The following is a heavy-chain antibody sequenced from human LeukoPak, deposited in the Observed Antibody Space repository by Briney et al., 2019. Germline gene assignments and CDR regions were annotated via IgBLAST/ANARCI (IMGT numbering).Heavy chain of an antibody. V-gene: IGHV1-2*02. Sequence: ASVKVSCKASGYTFTGYYMHWVRQAPGQGLEWMGWINPNSGGTNYAQKFQGRATMTRDTSISTAYMELSRLRSDDTAVYYCARGDYGDYEPLGDYWGQGTLVTVSS. CDR2: INPNSGGT. CDR1: GYTFTGYY. J-gene: IGHJ4*02. CDR3: ARGDYGDYEPLGDY. D-gene: IGHD4-17*01.